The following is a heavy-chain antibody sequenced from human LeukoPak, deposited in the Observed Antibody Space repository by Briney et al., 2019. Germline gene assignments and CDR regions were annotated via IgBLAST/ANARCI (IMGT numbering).Heavy chain of an antibody. CDR3: ARVSSSGYGVSSGLFY. D-gene: IGHD5-18*01. J-gene: IGHJ4*02. CDR1: GFTVSNSY. V-gene: IGHV3-11*01. CDR2: ISGNDPTI. Sequence: GGSLRLSCAASGFTVSNSYMSWIRQAPGKGLEWVSYISGNDPTIYYADSVRGRFTISRDNAKNSLYLQMNSLRAEDTAVYYCARVSSSGYGVSSGLFYWGQGTLVTVSS.